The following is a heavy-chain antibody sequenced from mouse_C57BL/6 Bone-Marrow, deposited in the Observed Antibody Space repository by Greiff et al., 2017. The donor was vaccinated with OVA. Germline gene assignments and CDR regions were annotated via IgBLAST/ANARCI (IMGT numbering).Heavy chain of an antibody. CDR3: ARYYYGSSYAWFAY. D-gene: IGHD1-1*01. Sequence: VQLQQSGAELVKPGASVKISCKASGYAFSSYWMNWVKQRPGKGLEWIGQIYPGDGDTNYNGKFKGKATLTADKSSSTAYMQLSSLTSEDSAVYFCARYYYGSSYAWFAYWGKGTLVTVAA. J-gene: IGHJ3*01. CDR1: GYAFSSYW. V-gene: IGHV1-80*01. CDR2: IYPGDGDT.